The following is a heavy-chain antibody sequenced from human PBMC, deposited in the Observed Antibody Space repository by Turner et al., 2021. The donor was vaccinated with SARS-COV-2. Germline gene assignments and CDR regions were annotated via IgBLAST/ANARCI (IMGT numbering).Heavy chain of an antibody. CDR3: AREGSSGEPHCSSTSCYPY. V-gene: IGHV1-69*10. CDR1: GGTFSSYV. D-gene: IGHD2-2*01. Sequence: QVQLVQSGADVKKPGSSVKVSCKASGGTFSSYVTSWVRQAPGQGLEWMGGINPRRGIANYEQKFQGIVTITADKSTSTAYMELSSLGSEDTAVYYCAREGSSGEPHCSSTSCYPYWGQGTLVTVSS. CDR2: INPRRGIA. J-gene: IGHJ4*02.